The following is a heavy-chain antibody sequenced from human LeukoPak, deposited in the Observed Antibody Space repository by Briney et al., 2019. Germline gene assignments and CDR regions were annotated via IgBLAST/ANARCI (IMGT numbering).Heavy chain of an antibody. CDR2: ISAYNGNT. Sequence: GASVKVSCKASGYTFTSYGISWVRQAPGRGLEWMGWISAYNGNTNYAQKLQGRVTMTTDTSTSTAYMELRSLRSDDTAVYYCARDPPRIAGAANFDYWGQGTLVTVSS. CDR3: ARDPPRIAGAANFDY. J-gene: IGHJ4*02. CDR1: GYTFTSYG. V-gene: IGHV1-18*01. D-gene: IGHD6-13*01.